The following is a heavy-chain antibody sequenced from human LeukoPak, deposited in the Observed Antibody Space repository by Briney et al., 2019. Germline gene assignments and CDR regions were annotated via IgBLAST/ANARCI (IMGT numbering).Heavy chain of an antibody. D-gene: IGHD3-9*01. CDR3: ARRELRYFDWLFRDYYYGMDV. J-gene: IGHJ6*02. CDR1: GYTFTSYG. Sequence: ASVKVSCKASGYTFTSYGISWVRQAPGQGLEWMGWISAYNGNTNYAQKLQGRVTMTTDTSTSTAYMELRSLRSDDTAVYYCARRELRYFDWLFRDYYYGMDVWGQGTTVTVSS. CDR2: ISAYNGNT. V-gene: IGHV1-18*01.